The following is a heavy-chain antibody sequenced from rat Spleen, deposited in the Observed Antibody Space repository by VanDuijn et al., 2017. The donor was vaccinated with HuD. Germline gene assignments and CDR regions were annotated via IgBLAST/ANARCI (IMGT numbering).Heavy chain of an antibody. D-gene: IGHD1-6*01. V-gene: IGHV5-25*01. CDR2: ISIGGSST. Sequence: EVQLVGSGGGSVQPGRSMKLSCAASGFIFSKFYMAWVRQAPTKGLEWVASISIGGSSTYYRDSVKGRFTISRDNAKSSLYLQRDSLRSEDTATYYCTRDRILRSTGFDYWGQGVMVTVSS. J-gene: IGHJ2*01. CDR1: GFIFSKFY. CDR3: TRDRILRSTGFDY.